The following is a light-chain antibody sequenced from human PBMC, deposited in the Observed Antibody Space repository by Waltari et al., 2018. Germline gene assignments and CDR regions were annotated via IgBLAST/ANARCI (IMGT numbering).Light chain of an antibody. V-gene: IGKV3-15*01. CDR3: QQYNSWPLT. CDR2: GAS. CDR1: QSVSNN. J-gene: IGKJ4*01. Sequence: EIVMTQSPATLSVYPGERATLSCRASQSVSNNLAWFQHKPGQAPRLLIYGASTRAAGIPARFSGSGSGADFTLTISSLQSEDFALYYCQQYNSWPLTFGGGTKVEMK.